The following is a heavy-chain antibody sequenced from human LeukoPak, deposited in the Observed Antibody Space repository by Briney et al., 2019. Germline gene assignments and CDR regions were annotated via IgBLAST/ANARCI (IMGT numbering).Heavy chain of an antibody. D-gene: IGHD2/OR15-2a*01. V-gene: IGHV3-23*01. CDR3: VKDEGTSMLLNR. CDR2: ISGSGGST. Sequence: GGSLRLSCAASGFTFSSYAMTWVRQAPGKGLEWVSAISGSGGSTYYADSVKGRFTISRDNSKNTLYLQMNSPRAEDTAVYYCVKDEGTSMLLNRWGQGTLVTVSS. J-gene: IGHJ4*02. CDR1: GFTFSSYA.